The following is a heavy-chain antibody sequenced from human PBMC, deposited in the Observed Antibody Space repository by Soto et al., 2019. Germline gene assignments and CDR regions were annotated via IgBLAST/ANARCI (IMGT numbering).Heavy chain of an antibody. CDR1: GGSISSYY. CDR2: IYYSGST. V-gene: IGHV4-59*01. CDR3: ASSSSSTRYYYYMDV. D-gene: IGHD6-6*01. J-gene: IGHJ6*03. Sequence: SETLSLTCTVSGGSISSYYWSWIRRPPGKGLEWIGYIYYSGSTNYNPSLKSRVTISVDTSKNQFSLKLSSVTAADTAVYYCASSSSSTRYYYYMDVWGKGTTVTVSS.